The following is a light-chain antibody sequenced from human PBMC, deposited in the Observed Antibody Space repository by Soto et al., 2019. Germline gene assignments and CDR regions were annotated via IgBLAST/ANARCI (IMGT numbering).Light chain of an antibody. CDR3: QQYNTSPPIT. CDR1: QSVCSRC. V-gene: IGKV3-20*01. Sequence: EIVLTQSPGTLSLSPGERATLSCRVSQSVCSRCLAWYQQKPGQPPRLLIYATSTRATGIPDRFSGSGSGTDFSLTISSLEPEDFAVYYCQQYNTSPPITFGPGTKVDIK. CDR2: ATS. J-gene: IGKJ3*01.